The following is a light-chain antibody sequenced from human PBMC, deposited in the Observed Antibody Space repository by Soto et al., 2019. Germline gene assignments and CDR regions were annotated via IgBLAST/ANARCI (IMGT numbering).Light chain of an antibody. J-gene: IGKJ2*01. CDR3: QQYYSYPYT. V-gene: IGKV1-8*01. CDR1: QGISSY. CDR2: AAS. Sequence: AIRMTQSPSSLSASTGDRVTITCRASQGISSYLAWYQQKPGKAPKLLIYAASTLQSGVPSRFSGSGSGTDFTLTISCLQSEDFATYYCQQYYSYPYTFGQGTTVDIK.